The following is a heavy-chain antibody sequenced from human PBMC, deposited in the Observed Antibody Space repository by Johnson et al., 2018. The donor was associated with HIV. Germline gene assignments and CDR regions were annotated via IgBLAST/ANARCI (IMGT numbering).Heavy chain of an antibody. J-gene: IGHJ3*02. Sequence: VQLVESGGGLIQPGGSLRLSCAASGFTVSSNYMSWVRQAPGKGLEWLSVLYSDGRTYYADSVKGRFTISRDGSKNTLFLQMNSLRAEDTAVYYCANFYTDNTLGLFGAFDIWGQGTMVTVSS. V-gene: IGHV3-66*03. CDR2: LYSDGRT. CDR1: GFTVSSNY. D-gene: IGHD1-1*01. CDR3: ANFYTDNTLGLFGAFDI.